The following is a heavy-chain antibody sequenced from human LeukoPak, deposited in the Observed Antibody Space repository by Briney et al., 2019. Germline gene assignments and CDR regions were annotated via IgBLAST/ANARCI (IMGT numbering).Heavy chain of an antibody. Sequence: GASVKVSCKASGYTFTSYGISWVRQAPGQGLEWMGWISAYNGNTNYAQKLQGRVTMTTDTSTRTAYMELRSLRSDDTAVYYCARDREVLRFLEWFLTDWGQGTLVTVSS. CDR3: ARDREVLRFLEWFLTD. V-gene: IGHV1-18*01. D-gene: IGHD3-3*01. CDR2: ISAYNGNT. CDR1: GYTFTSYG. J-gene: IGHJ4*02.